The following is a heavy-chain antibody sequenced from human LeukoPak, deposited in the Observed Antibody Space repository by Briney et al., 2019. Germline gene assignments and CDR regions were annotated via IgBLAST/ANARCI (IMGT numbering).Heavy chain of an antibody. CDR1: GFTFSSYA. J-gene: IGHJ3*02. Sequence: GGSLRLSCAAAGFTFSSYAMSWVRQAPGKGLEWVSSISSSSSYIYYADSVKGRFTISRDNAKNSLYLQMNSLRAEDTAVYYCARLGNGDAFDIWGQGTMVTVSS. CDR2: ISSSSSYI. CDR3: ARLGNGDAFDI. V-gene: IGHV3-21*01.